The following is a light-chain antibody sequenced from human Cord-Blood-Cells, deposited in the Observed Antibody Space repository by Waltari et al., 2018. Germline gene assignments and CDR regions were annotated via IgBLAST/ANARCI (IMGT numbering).Light chain of an antibody. CDR3: CSYAGSSTWV. CDR2: EGS. V-gene: IGLV2-23*01. J-gene: IGLJ3*02. CDR1: SSDVGGYKL. Sequence: QSALTQPASVSGSPGQSIPISSTVTSSDVGGYKLVPWYQQHPGKAPKLMIYEGSKRPSGVSNRFSGSKSGNTASLTISGLQAEDEADYYCCSYAGSSTWVFGGGTKLTVL.